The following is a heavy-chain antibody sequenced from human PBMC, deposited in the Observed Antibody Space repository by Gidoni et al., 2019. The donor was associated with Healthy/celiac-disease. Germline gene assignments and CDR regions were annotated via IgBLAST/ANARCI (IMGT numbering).Heavy chain of an antibody. CDR2: IWYDGSNK. V-gene: IGHV3-33*01. CDR3: ARSSGYQDYFDY. CDR1: GFTFSSYG. J-gene: IGHJ4*02. D-gene: IGHD3-22*01. Sequence: QVQLVESGGGVVQPGRSLRLSCAASGFTFSSYGMHWVRQAPGKGLDWVAFIWYDGSNKYYADSVKGRFTISRDNSKNTLYLQMNSLRAEDTAVYYCARSSGYQDYFDYWGQGTLVTVSS.